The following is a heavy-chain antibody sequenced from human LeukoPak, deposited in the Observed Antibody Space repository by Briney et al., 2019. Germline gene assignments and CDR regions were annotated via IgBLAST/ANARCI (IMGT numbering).Heavy chain of an antibody. D-gene: IGHD5-24*01. J-gene: IGHJ4*02. CDR2: FDPEDGEP. CDR3: ATLEDFAVEMATG. V-gene: IGHV1-24*01. CDR1: GYTLTELS. Sequence: ASVKVSCKVSGYTLTELSMHWVRQAPGKGLEWMGGFDPEDGEPIYAQNFQGRFTMTEDTSTDTVYMELSSLRSEDSAVYYCATLEDFAVEMATGWGQGTLVTVSS.